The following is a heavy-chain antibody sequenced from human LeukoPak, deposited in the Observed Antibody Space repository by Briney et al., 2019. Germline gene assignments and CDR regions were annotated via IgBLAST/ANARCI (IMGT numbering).Heavy chain of an antibody. V-gene: IGHV1-2*02. CDR1: GYTFTGYY. D-gene: IGHD6-19*01. CDR2: INPNSGGT. Sequence: ASVKVSCKASGYTFTGYYIHWVRQAPGQGLEWMGWINPNSGGTNYAQKSQGRVTMTRDTSISTAYMELSRLRSDDTAVYYCAIAVAGTEAFDIWGQGTMVTVSS. J-gene: IGHJ3*02. CDR3: AIAVAGTEAFDI.